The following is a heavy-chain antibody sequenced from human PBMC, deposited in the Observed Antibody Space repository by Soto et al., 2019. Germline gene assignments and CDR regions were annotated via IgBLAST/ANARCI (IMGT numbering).Heavy chain of an antibody. D-gene: IGHD5-18*01. V-gene: IGHV3-23*01. CDR1: GFTFSTYA. CDR3: AGDGGYSYGPFDY. Sequence: PGGSLRLSCAASGFTFSTYAMSWVRQAPGKGLEWVSAISPNGDATYYADSVKGRFTISRDNSRNTLYLQMNSLKAEDTAVYYCAGDGGYSYGPFDYWGQGTLVTVSS. CDR2: ISPNGDAT. J-gene: IGHJ4*02.